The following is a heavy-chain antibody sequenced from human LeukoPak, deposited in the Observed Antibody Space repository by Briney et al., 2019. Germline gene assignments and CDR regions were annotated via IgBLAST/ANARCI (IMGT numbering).Heavy chain of an antibody. V-gene: IGHV3-30-3*01. D-gene: IGHD2-8*01. CDR1: GFTFSSYA. CDR2: ISYDGSNK. J-gene: IGHJ4*02. Sequence: GGSLRLSCAASGFTFSSYAMHWVRQAPGKGLEWVAVISYDGSNKYYADSVKGRFTISRDNSKNTLYLQMNSLRAEDTAVYYCSRDGSYCANGVCYRTRFDYWGQGTLVTVSS. CDR3: SRDGSYCANGVCYRTRFDY.